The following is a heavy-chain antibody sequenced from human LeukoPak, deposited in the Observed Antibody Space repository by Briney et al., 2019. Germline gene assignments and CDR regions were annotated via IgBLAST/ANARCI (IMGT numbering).Heavy chain of an antibody. D-gene: IGHD3-3*01. V-gene: IGHV4-34*01. CDR3: ARHVGYDFWSGYPEPFDY. CDR1: GGSFSGYY. J-gene: IGHJ4*02. CDR2: INHSGST. Sequence: SETLSLTCAVYGGSFSGYYWSWIRQPPGKGLEWIGEINHSGSTNYNPSLKSRVTISVDTSKNQFSLKLSSVTAADTAVYYCARHVGYDFWSGYPEPFDYWGQGTLVTVSS.